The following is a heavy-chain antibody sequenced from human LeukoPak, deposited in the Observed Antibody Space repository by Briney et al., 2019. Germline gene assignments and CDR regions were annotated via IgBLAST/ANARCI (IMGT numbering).Heavy chain of an antibody. CDR2: INTNTGNP. V-gene: IGHV7-4-1*02. Sequence: ASVKVSRKASGYTFINYGIGWVRQAPGQGLEWMGWINTNTGNPTYAQGFTGRFVFSLDTSVSTAYLQISSLKAEDTAVYYCARGVYDFWSGYFDYFDYWGQGTLVTVSS. CDR1: GYTFINYG. CDR3: ARGVYDFWSGYFDYFDY. D-gene: IGHD3-3*01. J-gene: IGHJ4*02.